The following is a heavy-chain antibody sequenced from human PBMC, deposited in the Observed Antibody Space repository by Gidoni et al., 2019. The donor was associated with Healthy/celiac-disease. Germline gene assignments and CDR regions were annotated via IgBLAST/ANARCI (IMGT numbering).Heavy chain of an antibody. J-gene: IGHJ5*02. CDR2: IFYSGST. V-gene: IGHV4-61*01. CDR3: AREGANLLWFGELLRGFDP. Sequence: QVQLQESGQGLVRHSETLSRTCTVSGGSVSSGSNYGSWIRQPPGKGLEWLGYIFYSGSTNYNPSLKSRVTISVDTSKNQFSLKLISVTAADTAVYYCAREGANLLWFGELLRGFDPWGQGTLVTVSS. CDR1: GGSVSSGSNY. D-gene: IGHD3-10*01.